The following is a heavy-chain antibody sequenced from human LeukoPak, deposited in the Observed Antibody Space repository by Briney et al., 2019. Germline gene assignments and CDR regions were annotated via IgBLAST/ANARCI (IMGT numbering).Heavy chain of an antibody. CDR1: GGTFSRYA. J-gene: IGHJ6*03. CDR3: ARGEGGADYYYMDV. Sequence: SVKVSCTASGGTFSRYAISWVRQAPGQGLEWMGEIIPKFGKANYAQKFQGRVTITADEITSTAYMDLTSPRSEDTAVYYCARGEGGADYYYMDVWGKGTTVTVSS. V-gene: IGHV1-69*13. D-gene: IGHD1-26*01. CDR2: IIPKFGKA.